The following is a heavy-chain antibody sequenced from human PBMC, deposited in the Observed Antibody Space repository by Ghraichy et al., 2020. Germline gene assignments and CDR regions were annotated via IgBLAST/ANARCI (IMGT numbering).Heavy chain of an antibody. CDR3: ARATRRPASSSWPPIGYNWFDP. J-gene: IGHJ5*02. D-gene: IGHD6-13*01. V-gene: IGHV3-21*01. Sequence: GGSLRLSCAASGFTFSSYSMNWVRQAPGKGLEWVSSISSSSSYIYYADSVKGRFTISRDNAKNSLYLQMNSLRAEDTAVYYCARATRRPASSSWPPIGYNWFDPWGQGTLVTVSS. CDR2: ISSSSSYI. CDR1: GFTFSSYS.